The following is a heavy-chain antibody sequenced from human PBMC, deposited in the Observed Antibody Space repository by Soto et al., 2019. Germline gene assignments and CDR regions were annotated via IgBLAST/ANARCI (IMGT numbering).Heavy chain of an antibody. J-gene: IGHJ4*02. V-gene: IGHV2-5*02. Sequence: GAGPTPVNPPQNPTPTRTLSGFSLRTSGGGVGWIRQPPGKALEWLAIIYWDDDKSFSPSPTSRLTITKDTSKNQVVLTMTNMDPVDTATYYCAHRLPSGYDDYWGQGTLVTVSS. CDR3: AHRLPSGYDDY. D-gene: IGHD5-12*01. CDR2: IYWDDDK. CDR1: GFSLRTSGGG.